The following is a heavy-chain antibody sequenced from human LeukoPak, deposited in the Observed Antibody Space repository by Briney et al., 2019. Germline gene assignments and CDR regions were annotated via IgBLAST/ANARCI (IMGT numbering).Heavy chain of an antibody. CDR1: GFIFNSYG. D-gene: IGHD5-18*01. J-gene: IGHJ6*03. Sequence: HPGGSLRLSCAASGFIFNSYGMHWVRQAPGKGLEWVAVISYDGSNKYYADSVKGRFTISRDNSKNTLYLQMNSLRAEDTAVYYCARNVDTAMVPSDYYYMDVWGKGTTVTVSS. CDR2: ISYDGSNK. CDR3: ARNVDTAMVPSDYYYMDV. V-gene: IGHV3-30*19.